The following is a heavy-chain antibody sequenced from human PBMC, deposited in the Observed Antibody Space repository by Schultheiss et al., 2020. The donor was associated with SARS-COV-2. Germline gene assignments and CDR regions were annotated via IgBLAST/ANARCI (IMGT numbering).Heavy chain of an antibody. CDR1: GFTFSDYF. Sequence: GGSLRLSCAASGFTFSDYFVTWVRQAPGKGLEWVSVISGSGGSTYYADSVKGRFTISRDNSKNTLYLQMNSLRAEDTAVYYCARGPLARHIVVVPAAHAYMDVWGKGTTVTVSS. CDR3: ARGPLARHIVVVPAAHAYMDV. D-gene: IGHD2-2*01. V-gene: IGHV3-23*01. CDR2: ISGSGGST. J-gene: IGHJ6*03.